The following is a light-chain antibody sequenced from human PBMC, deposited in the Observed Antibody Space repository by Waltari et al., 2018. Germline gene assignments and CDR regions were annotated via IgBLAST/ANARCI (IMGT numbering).Light chain of an antibody. CDR2: GVN. Sequence: QSTLTQPASVSGSLGQSITISCIGTSGDVGNYNLVSWYQQHPGKAPKFMIYGVNKRPSGVLNRCSGSKSGNTASLTISGLQGEDEAIYFCSSYAAYNTVIFGGGTKVTVL. V-gene: IGLV2-23*02. CDR1: SGDVGNYNL. J-gene: IGLJ2*01. CDR3: SSYAAYNTVI.